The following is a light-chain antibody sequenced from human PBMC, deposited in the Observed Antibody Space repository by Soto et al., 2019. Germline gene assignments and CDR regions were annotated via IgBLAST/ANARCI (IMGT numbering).Light chain of an antibody. J-gene: IGKJ4*01. Sequence: DIHLNQSPSFLSASVGDRITITCRASQGIHSYLAWYQQRPGKAPKLLISAASTLQSGVPSRFSGSGSGTELTLTVSSLKPDDFATYDWQQVDSFPVTFGGGTRVEIK. CDR2: AAS. CDR3: QQVDSFPVT. V-gene: IGKV1-9*01. CDR1: QGIHSY.